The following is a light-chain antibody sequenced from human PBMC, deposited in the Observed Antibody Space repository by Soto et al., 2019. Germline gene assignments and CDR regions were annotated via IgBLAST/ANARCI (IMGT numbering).Light chain of an antibody. Sequence: RITQSPAALSASVADRATITCRASQSISSWLAWYEQKPGKAPNLLIYGTSGLRGGVPSRFSGSGSGTDFTLTISSLQREDFATYYCQHSYSTPRPFGQGTK. CDR2: GTS. V-gene: IGKV1-39*01. CDR3: QHSYSTPRP. CDR1: QSISSW. J-gene: IGKJ1*01.